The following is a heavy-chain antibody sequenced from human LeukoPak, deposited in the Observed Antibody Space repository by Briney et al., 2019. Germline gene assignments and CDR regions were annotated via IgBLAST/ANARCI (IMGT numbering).Heavy chain of an antibody. Sequence: GGSLRLSCAASGFTFSSYSMNWVRQAPGKGLEWVSSISSSSSYIYYADSVKGRFTISRDNAKNSLYLQMNSLRAEGTAVYYCARHYGRGQLWLGFWGQGTLVTVSS. V-gene: IGHV3-21*01. D-gene: IGHD5-18*01. CDR1: GFTFSSYS. CDR3: ARHYGRGQLWLGF. CDR2: ISSSSSYI. J-gene: IGHJ4*02.